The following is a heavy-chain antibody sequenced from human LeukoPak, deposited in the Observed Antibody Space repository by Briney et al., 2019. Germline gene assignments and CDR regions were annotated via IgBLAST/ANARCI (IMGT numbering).Heavy chain of an antibody. V-gene: IGHV1-3*01. CDR1: GYTFTSYG. CDR2: INAGNGNT. J-gene: IGHJ4*02. Sequence: ASVKVSCKASGYTFTSYGMHWVRQAPGQRLEWMGWINAGNGNTKYSQKFQGRVTITMDTSASTAYMGLSSLRSEDTAVYYCARVQDDSSGYYSFDFWGQGTLVTGSS. D-gene: IGHD3-22*01. CDR3: ARVQDDSSGYYSFDF.